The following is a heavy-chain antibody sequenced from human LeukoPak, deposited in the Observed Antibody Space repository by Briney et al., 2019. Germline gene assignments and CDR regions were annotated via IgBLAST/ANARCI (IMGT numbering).Heavy chain of an antibody. J-gene: IGHJ4*02. Sequence: SETLSLTCTVSGGSISSSSYYWGWIRQPPGKGLEWIGSIYYSGSTYYNPSLKSRVTISVDTSKNQFSLKLSSVTAADTAVYYCARHDYSNYFRPVYFDYWGQGTLVTVSS. D-gene: IGHD4-11*01. CDR2: IYYSGST. CDR3: ARHDYSNYFRPVYFDY. CDR1: GGSISSSSYY. V-gene: IGHV4-39*01.